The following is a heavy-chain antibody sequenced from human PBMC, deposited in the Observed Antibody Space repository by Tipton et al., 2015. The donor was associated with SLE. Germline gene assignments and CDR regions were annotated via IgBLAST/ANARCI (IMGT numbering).Heavy chain of an antibody. CDR2: ISYDGSDK. Sequence: SLRLSCAASGFTFTTYAMHWVRQAPGKGLEWVAIISYDGSDKYYADSVKGRFTISRDSSKNTLYLQMNGLRPEDTAVYYCARELLSVYGMDVWGQGTTVTVSS. CDR3: ARELLSVYGMDV. J-gene: IGHJ6*02. CDR1: GFTFTTYA. V-gene: IGHV3-30*04. D-gene: IGHD2/OR15-2a*01.